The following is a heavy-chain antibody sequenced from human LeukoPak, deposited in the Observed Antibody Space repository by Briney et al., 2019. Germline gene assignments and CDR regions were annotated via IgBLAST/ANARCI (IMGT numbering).Heavy chain of an antibody. CDR3: ATYRQVLLPFES. Sequence: GGSLRLSCAASGFTFSSYSMNWVRQAPGKGLEWVSYISSSSTIYYADSVKGRFTISRDNSKSTLSLQMNSLRAEDTAIYYCATYRQVLLPFESWGQGTLVTVSS. V-gene: IGHV3-48*01. J-gene: IGHJ4*02. D-gene: IGHD2-8*02. CDR1: GFTFSSYS. CDR2: ISSSSTI.